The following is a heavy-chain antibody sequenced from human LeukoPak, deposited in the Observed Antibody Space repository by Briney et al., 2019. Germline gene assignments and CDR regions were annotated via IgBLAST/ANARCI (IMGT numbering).Heavy chain of an antibody. CDR1: GFTLSRFW. J-gene: IGHJ4*02. Sequence: PAGSLRLSCAAAGFTLSRFWMGWDRQAPGEGPEWVANIKQDETEKDYADSVRGRFTISRDNAKNSLFLQMNSLRAEDTALYYCATYSGVHHKTFDDWGQGTLVTVSS. D-gene: IGHD1-26*01. V-gene: IGHV3-7*03. CDR2: IKQDETEK. CDR3: ATYSGVHHKTFDD.